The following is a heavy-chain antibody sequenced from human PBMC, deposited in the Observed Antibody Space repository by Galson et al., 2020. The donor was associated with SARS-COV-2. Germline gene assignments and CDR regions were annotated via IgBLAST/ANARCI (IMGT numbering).Heavy chain of an antibody. CDR2: IYPTGST. CDR1: GDSMNNYY. J-gene: IGHJ4*01. Sequence: SETLSLTCTVSGDSMNNYYWSWIRQPAGKGLEWIGRIYPTGSTNYNPSLKSRVTMSVDTSKNQFSLKLSSVTAADTAVYFCARAPGGVANYLDYWGPGTLGTVSS. V-gene: IGHV4-4*07. CDR3: ARAPGGVANYLDY. D-gene: IGHD2-15*01.